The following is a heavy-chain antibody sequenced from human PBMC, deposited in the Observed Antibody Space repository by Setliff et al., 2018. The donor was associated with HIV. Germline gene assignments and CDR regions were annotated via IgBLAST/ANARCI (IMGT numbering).Heavy chain of an antibody. J-gene: IGHJ4*02. V-gene: IGHV1-2*07. D-gene: IGHD3-9*01. CDR2: INLNSGDT. CDR3: ARGSLLGYFDWLFPD. Sequence: ASVKVSCKASGYTFTGHFMHWMRQAPGQGLEWMGWINLNSGDTNSAHYLQGRVTLTRDTSISTAHMEVSRLRSDDTAVYYCARGSLLGYFDWLFPDWGQGTLVTVSS. CDR1: GYTFTGHF.